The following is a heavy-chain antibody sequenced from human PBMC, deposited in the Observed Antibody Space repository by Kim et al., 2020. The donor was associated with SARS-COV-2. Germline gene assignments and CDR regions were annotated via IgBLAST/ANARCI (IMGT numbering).Heavy chain of an antibody. J-gene: IGHJ3*02. Sequence: VKGRFTISRDNSKNTLYLQMNSLRAEDTAVYYCAKGEKLWFGELLSAFDIWGQGTMVTVSS. CDR3: AKGEKLWFGELLSAFDI. V-gene: IGHV3-23*01. D-gene: IGHD3-10*01.